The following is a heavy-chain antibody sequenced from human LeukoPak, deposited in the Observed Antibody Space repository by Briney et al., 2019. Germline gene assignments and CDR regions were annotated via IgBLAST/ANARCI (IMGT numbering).Heavy chain of an antibody. J-gene: IGHJ6*03. CDR2: ISAYNSNT. CDR1: GYTFTSYG. Sequence: GASVKVSCKASGYTFTSYGISWVRQAPGQGLEWMGWISAYNSNTNYAQKLQGRVTMTTDTSTSTAYMELRSLRSDDTAVYYCARGYSSTLGYYYMDVWGKGTTVTVSS. V-gene: IGHV1-18*01. D-gene: IGHD6-13*01. CDR3: ARGYSSTLGYYYMDV.